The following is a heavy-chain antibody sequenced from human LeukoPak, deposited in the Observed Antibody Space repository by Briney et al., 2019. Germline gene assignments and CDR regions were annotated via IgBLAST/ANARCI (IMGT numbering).Heavy chain of an antibody. CDR3: ARAPY. V-gene: IGHV4-34*01. CDR1: GRSFSGYY. CDR2: INHSGST. Sequence: SETLSLTCAVYGRSFSGYYWSWIRQPPGKGLEWIGEINHSGSTNYNPSLKSRVTISVDTSKNQFSLKLSSVTAAGTAVYYCARAPYWGQGTLVTVSS. J-gene: IGHJ4*02.